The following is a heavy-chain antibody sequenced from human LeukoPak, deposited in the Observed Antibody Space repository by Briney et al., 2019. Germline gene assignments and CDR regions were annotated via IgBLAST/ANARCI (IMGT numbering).Heavy chain of an antibody. J-gene: IGHJ4*02. V-gene: IGHV1-2*02. D-gene: IGHD5-12*01. CDR1: GYTFTGYY. CDR2: INPISGGT. Sequence: ASVKVSCKASGYTFTGYYMHWVRQAPGQGLEWMGWINPISGGTNYAQKFQGRVTTTRDTSISTAYMELSRLRSDDTAVYYCARLYDYSDYWGQGTLVTVSS. CDR3: ARLYDYSDY.